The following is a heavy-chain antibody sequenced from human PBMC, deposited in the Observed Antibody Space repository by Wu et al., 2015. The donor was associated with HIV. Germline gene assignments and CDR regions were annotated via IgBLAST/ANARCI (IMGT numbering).Heavy chain of an antibody. CDR1: GGTFGSYA. CDR2: IIPLFGTT. V-gene: IGHV1-69*05. Sequence: QVQLVQSGTEVKKPGSSVKVSCKASGGTFGSYAINWVRQAPGQGLEWMGGIIPLFGTTDYAQIFQGRVTITTDESTSTAYMRLTSLRSEDTTVYYCASPRSPGFSSAWPTYFDYWGQGTLVTVSS. J-gene: IGHJ4*02. D-gene: IGHD6-19*01. CDR3: ASPRSPGFSSAWPTYFDY.